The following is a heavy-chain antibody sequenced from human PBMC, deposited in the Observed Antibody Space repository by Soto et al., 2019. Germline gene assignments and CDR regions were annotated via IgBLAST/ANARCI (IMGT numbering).Heavy chain of an antibody. CDR3: ARGSRYGGNSNYFDY. D-gene: IGHD4-17*01. Sequence: ASVKVSCKASGGTFSSYAISWVRQAPGQGLEWMGGIIPIFGTANYAQKFQGRVTITADKSTSTAYMELSSLRSEDTAVYYCARGSRYGGNSNYFDYWGQGTQVTVSS. CDR1: GGTFSSYA. CDR2: IIPIFGTA. J-gene: IGHJ4*02. V-gene: IGHV1-69*06.